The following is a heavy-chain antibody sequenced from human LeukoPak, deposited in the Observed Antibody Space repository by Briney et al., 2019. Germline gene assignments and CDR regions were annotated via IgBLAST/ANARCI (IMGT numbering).Heavy chain of an antibody. CDR1: GGSFSGYY. V-gene: IGHV4-34*01. CDR3: ARGPGPLGY. J-gene: IGHJ4*02. CDR2: INHSGST. D-gene: IGHD3-16*01. Sequence: SETLSLTCAVYGGSFSGYYWSWIRQPPGKGLEWIGEINHSGSTNYNPSLKSRVTISADTSKNQFSLKLSSVTAADTAVYYCARGPGPLGYWGQGTLVTVSS.